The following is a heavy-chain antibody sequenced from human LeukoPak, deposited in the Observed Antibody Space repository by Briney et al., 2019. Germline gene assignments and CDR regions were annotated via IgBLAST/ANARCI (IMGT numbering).Heavy chain of an antibody. J-gene: IGHJ4*02. V-gene: IGHV1-69*13. D-gene: IGHD1-26*01. CDR2: IIPIFGTA. CDR1: GYTFTSCY. Sequence: ASVKVSCKASGYTFTSCYMHWVRQAPGQGLEWMGGIIPIFGTANYAQKFQGRVTITADESTSTAYMELSSLRSEDTAVYYCAREGNSGSYYWNYWGQETLVTVSS. CDR3: AREGNSGSYYWNY.